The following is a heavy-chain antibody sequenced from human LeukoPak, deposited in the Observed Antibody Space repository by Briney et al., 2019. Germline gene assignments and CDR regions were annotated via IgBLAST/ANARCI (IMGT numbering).Heavy chain of an antibody. V-gene: IGHV1-46*01. J-gene: IGHJ4*02. D-gene: IGHD3-9*01. CDR3: ARKGHFDWSHYPPNFDY. Sequence: QKVQGRVTMTRDMSTSTAYMELSRLRSDDTAVYYCARKGHFDWSHYPPNFDYWGQGTLVTVSS.